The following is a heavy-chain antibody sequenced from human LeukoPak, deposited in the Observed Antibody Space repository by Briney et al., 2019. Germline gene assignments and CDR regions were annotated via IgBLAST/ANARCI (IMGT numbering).Heavy chain of an antibody. CDR2: IKQDGSEK. V-gene: IGHV3-7*01. D-gene: IGHD3-10*01. CDR3: ARVRGTVIRGIISPPYYFDY. J-gene: IGHJ4*02. CDR1: GFSFSGYW. Sequence: GGSLRLSCAASGFSFSGYWMSWVRQAPGKGLEWVANIKQDGSEKYYADSGKGRFCISRDNAKDSLYLQMNSLSAEEAAVYYCARVRGTVIRGIISPPYYFDYWGQGTLVTVSS.